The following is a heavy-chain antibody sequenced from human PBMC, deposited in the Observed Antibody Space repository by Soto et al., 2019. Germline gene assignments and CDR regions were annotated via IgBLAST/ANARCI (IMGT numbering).Heavy chain of an antibody. CDR3: ARVGLGAAAAGYGMDV. V-gene: IGHV3-30-3*01. CDR1: GFTFSSYA. J-gene: IGHJ6*02. CDR2: ISYDGSNK. Sequence: GGSLRLSCAASGFTFSSYAMHWVRQAPGKGLEWVAVISYDGSNKYYADSVKGRFTISRDNSKNTLYLQMNSLRAEDTAVYYCARVGLGAAAAGYGMDVWGQGTTVTVSS. D-gene: IGHD6-13*01.